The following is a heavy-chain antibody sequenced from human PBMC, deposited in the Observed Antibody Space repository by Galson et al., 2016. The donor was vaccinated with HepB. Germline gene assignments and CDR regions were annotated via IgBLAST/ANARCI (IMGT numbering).Heavy chain of an antibody. CDR1: GYTFTSYW. CDR2: IYPADSDT. V-gene: IGHV5-51*01. Sequence: QSGAEVKKPGESLKISCQGSGYTFTSYWIAWVRQMPGKGLEWMGIIYPADSDTRYCPSFEGQVTFSADKSISTAYVQWTSLKASDTAMYYCARRMYSSAGNYFDYWGQGTLVTVSS. CDR3: ARRMYSSAGNYFDY. D-gene: IGHD3-22*01. J-gene: IGHJ4*02.